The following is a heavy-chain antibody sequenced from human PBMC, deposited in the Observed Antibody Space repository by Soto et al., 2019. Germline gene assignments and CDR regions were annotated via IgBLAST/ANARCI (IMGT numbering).Heavy chain of an antibody. CDR1: GRSFSGYY. CDR3: ARGPGYYGMDV. Sequence: PSETLSLTCDVYGRSFSGYYWSWLRQPPGKGLEWIGGINHSGSTNYNPSLKSRVTISVYTSKNQFSLKLSSVTAADTAVYYCARGPGYYGMDVWGQGTTVTVSS. V-gene: IGHV4-34*01. CDR2: INHSGST. J-gene: IGHJ6*02.